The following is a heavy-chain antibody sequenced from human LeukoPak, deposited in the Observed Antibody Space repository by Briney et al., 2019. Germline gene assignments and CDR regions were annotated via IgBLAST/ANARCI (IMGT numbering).Heavy chain of an antibody. CDR3: AWIDSSGYYYRPDY. CDR1: GYTFTGYY. D-gene: IGHD3-22*01. CDR2: INPNSGGT. Sequence: ASVKVSCKASGYTFTGYYMHWVRQAPGQGLEWMGWINPNSGGTNYAQRFQGRVTMTRDTSISTAYMELSRLRSDDTAVYYCAWIDSSGYYYRPDYWGQGTLVTVSS. J-gene: IGHJ4*02. V-gene: IGHV1-2*02.